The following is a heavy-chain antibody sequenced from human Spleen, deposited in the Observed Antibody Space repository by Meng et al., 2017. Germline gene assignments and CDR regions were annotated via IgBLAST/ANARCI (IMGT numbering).Heavy chain of an antibody. J-gene: IGHJ4*02. CDR3: AKGTYYYDAQGY. V-gene: IGHV3-23*05. CDR2: VTNSGSST. CDR1: GFTFSSYA. Sequence: GESLKISCAASGFTFSSYAMTWVRQAPGRGPEWVSTVTNSGSSTYYADSVKGRFTISRDNSKNTLFLQMSSLRADDTALYYCAKGTYYYDAQGYWGQGTLVTVSS. D-gene: IGHD3-22*01.